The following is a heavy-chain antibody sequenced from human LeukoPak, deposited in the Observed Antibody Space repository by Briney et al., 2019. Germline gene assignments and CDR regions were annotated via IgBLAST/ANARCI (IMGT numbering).Heavy chain of an antibody. CDR3: AREFGNCSSTSCYRYFDY. D-gene: IGHD2-2*01. V-gene: IGHV4-34*01. Sequence: PSETLSLTCAVYGGSFSGYYWSWIRQPPGKGLEWIGEINHSGSTNYNPSLKSRVTISVDTSKNQFSLKLSSVTAADTAVYYCAREFGNCSSTSCYRYFDYWGQGTLVTVPS. J-gene: IGHJ4*02. CDR1: GGSFSGYY. CDR2: INHSGST.